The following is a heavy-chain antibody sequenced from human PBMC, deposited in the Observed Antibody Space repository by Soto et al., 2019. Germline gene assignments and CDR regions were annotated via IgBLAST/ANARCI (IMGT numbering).Heavy chain of an antibody. CDR3: ARYYNSLDF. D-gene: IGHD3-10*01. V-gene: IGHV4-30-4*01. CDR2: IYYSGTT. CDR1: GGSISSVDHY. J-gene: IGHJ4*02. Sequence: PSETLSLTCTVSGGSISSVDHYWSWIRQPPGKGLEWIAYIYYSGTTYYNPSLKSRITMSVGTSKNQFSLKLGSVTAADTAVYYCARYYNSLDFWGQGALVTVSS.